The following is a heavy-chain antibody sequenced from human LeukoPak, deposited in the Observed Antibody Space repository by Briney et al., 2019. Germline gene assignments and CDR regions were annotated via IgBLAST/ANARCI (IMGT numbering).Heavy chain of an antibody. V-gene: IGHV3-33*01. Sequence: PGRSLRLSCVASGFTFSAYGMHWVRQAPGKGLEWVAVIWFDGSNKYYADSVKGRFTISRDNSKNTLYLQMNSLRAKDTAVHYCAIGGRYDSSGYATPFDYWGQGTLVTVSS. D-gene: IGHD3-22*01. CDR1: GFTFSAYG. J-gene: IGHJ4*02. CDR2: IWFDGSNK. CDR3: AIGGRYDSSGYATPFDY.